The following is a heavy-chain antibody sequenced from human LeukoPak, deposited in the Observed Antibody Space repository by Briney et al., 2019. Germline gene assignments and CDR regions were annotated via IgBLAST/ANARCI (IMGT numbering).Heavy chain of an antibody. Sequence: KPSETLSLTCTVSGGSISNYYWSWIRQPPGKGLEWIGYIYYSGSTNYNPSLKSRVTISVDTSKNQFSLKLNSVTAADTAVYYCARDPHLGYSSSPSGEFDQWGQGTLVTVSS. CDR2: IYYSGST. V-gene: IGHV4-59*01. CDR3: ARDPHLGYSSSPSGEFDQ. J-gene: IGHJ4*02. D-gene: IGHD6-6*01. CDR1: GGSISNYY.